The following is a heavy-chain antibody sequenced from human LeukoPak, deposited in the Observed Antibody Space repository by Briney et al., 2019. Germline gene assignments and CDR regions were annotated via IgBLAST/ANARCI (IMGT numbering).Heavy chain of an antibody. Sequence: GGSLRLSCAASVFIVSINYMSCLRQAPGKGLEWFSGMYNGASTYYADTLRSRFTISRDNSKKTLYLQMNTLTAEDTAVYYCASPGRQWLVWWGGNDAFDIWGQGTMVTVSS. V-gene: IGHV3-53*01. CDR3: ASPGRQWLVWWGGNDAFDI. D-gene: IGHD6-19*01. CDR2: MYNGAST. J-gene: IGHJ3*02. CDR1: VFIVSINY.